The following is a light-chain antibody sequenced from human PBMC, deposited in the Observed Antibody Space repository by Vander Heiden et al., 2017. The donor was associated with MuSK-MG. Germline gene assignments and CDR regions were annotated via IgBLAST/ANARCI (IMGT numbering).Light chain of an antibody. V-gene: IGKV3-11*01. CDR2: DAS. CDR3: HQRNSCPLT. CDR1: QSIYNY. J-gene: IGKJ4*01. Sequence: PATLSLSPGERATLSCRASQSIYNYIAWYQQKPGQAPRLLIYDASNRATGIPARFSGSGSGTDFTLSISSLEPEDFAIYYCHQRNSCPLTFGGGTKVEIK.